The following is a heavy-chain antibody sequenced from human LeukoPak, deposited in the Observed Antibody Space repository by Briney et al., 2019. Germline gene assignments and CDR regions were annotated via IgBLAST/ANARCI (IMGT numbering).Heavy chain of an antibody. CDR2: INHNGST. CDR3: ARQLTGYYYDFDI. CDR1: GGSFRGYY. V-gene: IGHV4-34*01. Sequence: SETLSLTCAVYGGSFRGYYWSWIRQPPGKGLEWIGEINHNGSTNYNPSLKSRVTIPVDTSKNQFSLKLSSVTAADTAVYYCARQLTGYYYDFDIWGHGTMVTVSS. J-gene: IGHJ3*02. D-gene: IGHD3-9*01.